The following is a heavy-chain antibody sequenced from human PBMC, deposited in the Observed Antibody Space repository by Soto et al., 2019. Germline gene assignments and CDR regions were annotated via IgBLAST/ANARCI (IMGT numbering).Heavy chain of an antibody. CDR3: AASKSSAYDSH. Sequence: QLQLQESGPGLVKPSQTLSLTCTVSSGSISSAVYYWTWIGQHPGKVREWIGHIYYSGSTSYNPSPESRLTISLDTAKNHFYLRLSSVTAADTAVYFCAASKSSAYDSHWGQSTMVTVSS. CDR2: IYYSGST. J-gene: IGHJ1*01. V-gene: IGHV4-30-4*08. D-gene: IGHD3-3*01. CDR1: SGSISSAVYY.